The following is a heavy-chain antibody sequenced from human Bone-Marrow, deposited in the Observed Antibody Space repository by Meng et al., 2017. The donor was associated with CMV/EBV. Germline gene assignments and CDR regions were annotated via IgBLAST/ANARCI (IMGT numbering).Heavy chain of an antibody. CDR3: ARRFAPRYSYGRIDY. CDR2: IYHSGST. J-gene: IGHJ4*02. CDR1: GGSISSSNW. D-gene: IGHD5-18*01. V-gene: IGHV4-4*02. Sequence: GSLRLSCAVSGGSISSSNWWSWVRQPPGKGLEWIGEIYHSGSTNYNPSLKSRVTISVDKSKNQFSLKLSSVTAADTAVYYCARRFAPRYSYGRIDYWGQGTLVTVSS.